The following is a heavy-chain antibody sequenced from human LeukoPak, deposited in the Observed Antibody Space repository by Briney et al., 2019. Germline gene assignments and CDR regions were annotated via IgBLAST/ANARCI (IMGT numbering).Heavy chain of an antibody. CDR3: AKIRETRGLLLPFDY. Sequence: GRSLRLSCAASGFTFSSYGMHWVRQAPGKGLEWVAVISYDGSNKYYADSVKGRFTISRDNSKNSLYLQMNSLRAEDTAVYYCAKIRETRGLLLPFDYWGQGTLVTVSS. CDR2: ISYDGSNK. D-gene: IGHD5-18*01. CDR1: GFTFSSYG. J-gene: IGHJ4*02. V-gene: IGHV3-30*18.